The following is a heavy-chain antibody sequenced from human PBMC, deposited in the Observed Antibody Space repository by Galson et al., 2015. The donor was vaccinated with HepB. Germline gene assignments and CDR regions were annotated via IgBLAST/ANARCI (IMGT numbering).Heavy chain of an antibody. CDR1: GGTFSSYA. J-gene: IGHJ4*02. CDR2: IIPIFGTA. CDR3: ARCYNNYGVD. V-gene: IGHV1-69*06. Sequence: SVKVSCKASGGTFSSYAISWVRQAPGQGLEWMGGIIPIFGTANYAQKFQGRVTITADKSTSTAYMELSSLRAEDTALYYCARCYNNYGVDWGRGALVTVSS. D-gene: IGHD4-11*01.